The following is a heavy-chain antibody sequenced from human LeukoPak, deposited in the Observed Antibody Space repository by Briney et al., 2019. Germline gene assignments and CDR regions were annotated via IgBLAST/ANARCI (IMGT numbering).Heavy chain of an antibody. CDR2: ISYDGSNK. J-gene: IGHJ6*02. Sequence: GRSLRLSCAASGFTFSSYAMHWVRQAPGKGLEWVAVISYDGSNKYYADSVKGRFTVSRDSSKNTLYLQMNSLRAEDTAVYYCARDSQGHMDNYYYYGMDVWGQGTTVTVSS. D-gene: IGHD2-2*03. CDR1: GFTFSSYA. CDR3: ARDSQGHMDNYYYYGMDV. V-gene: IGHV3-30*04.